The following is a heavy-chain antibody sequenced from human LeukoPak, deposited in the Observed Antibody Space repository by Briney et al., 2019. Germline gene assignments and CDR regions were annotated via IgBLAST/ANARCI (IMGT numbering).Heavy chain of an antibody. J-gene: IGHJ4*02. CDR1: GLTLSNYW. Sequence: GGSLRLSCAASGLTLSNYWMHWVRQAPGKGLVWVSRMNNDGSGTTYADSVRGRFTISRDASKNTLYLQMNSLKTEDTAVYYCARRGLSRYYFDYWGQGTLVTVSS. V-gene: IGHV3-74*01. CDR2: MNNDGSGT. D-gene: IGHD1-14*01. CDR3: ARRGLSRYYFDY.